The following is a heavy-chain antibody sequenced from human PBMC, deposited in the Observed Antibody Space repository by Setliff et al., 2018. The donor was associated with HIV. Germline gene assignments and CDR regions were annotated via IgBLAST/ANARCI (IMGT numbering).Heavy chain of an antibody. CDR2: IKQDGSDK. Sequence: GSLRLSCAASGFTFSKTWMTWVRQAPGKGLEWVANIKQDGSDKSYVDSVKGRFTISRDNARNSLYLQINSLRAEDTAVYYCARKTYYYDNIKGWFDYWGQGTLVTVSS. CDR1: GFTFSKTW. D-gene: IGHD3-22*01. V-gene: IGHV3-7*03. CDR3: ARKTYYYDNIKGWFDY. J-gene: IGHJ4*02.